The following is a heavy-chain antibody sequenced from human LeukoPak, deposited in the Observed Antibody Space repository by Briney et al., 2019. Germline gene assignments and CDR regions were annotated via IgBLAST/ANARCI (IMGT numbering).Heavy chain of an antibody. J-gene: IGHJ5*02. CDR1: GGSIRDSSYY. D-gene: IGHD3-10*01. Sequence: SETLSLTCTVSGGSIRDSSYYWAWIRQPAGKGLEWIGRIYFSGSTNYNPSLKSRVTMSVDTSKNQFSLKLSSVTAADTAVYYCARDLDYGSGPWGQGTLVTVSS. CDR2: IYFSGST. CDR3: ARDLDYGSGP. V-gene: IGHV4-4*07.